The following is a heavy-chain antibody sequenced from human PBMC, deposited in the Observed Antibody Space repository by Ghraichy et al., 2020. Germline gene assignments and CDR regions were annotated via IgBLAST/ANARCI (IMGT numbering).Heavy chain of an antibody. Sequence: LSLTCAASGLTFSSHTMNWVRQAPGKGLEWVSSFSRSGYIYYADSVKGRFTISRDNGKNSLYLQMDSLRAEDTAVYYCARADASCTGGCFDYWGQGTLVTVSS. CDR2: FSRSGYI. D-gene: IGHD2-8*02. CDR3: ARADASCTGGCFDY. CDR1: GLTFSSHT. V-gene: IGHV3-21*01. J-gene: IGHJ4*02.